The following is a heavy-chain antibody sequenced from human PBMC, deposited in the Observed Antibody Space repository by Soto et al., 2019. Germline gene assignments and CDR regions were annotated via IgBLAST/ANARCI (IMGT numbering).Heavy chain of an antibody. CDR1: GASISGSYYY. CDR3: ATPKKGYNWNYFDH. V-gene: IGHV4-39*01. D-gene: IGHD1-20*01. J-gene: IGHJ4*02. CDR2: VFYTGFT. Sequence: TSETLSLTCAVSGASISGSYYYWAWLRQSPGKGPEWIGSVFYTGFTSYNPSLESRVSVSVDTSKSQFSLKLSAVTAADTAVYYCATPKKGYNWNYFDHWGQGALVTVSS.